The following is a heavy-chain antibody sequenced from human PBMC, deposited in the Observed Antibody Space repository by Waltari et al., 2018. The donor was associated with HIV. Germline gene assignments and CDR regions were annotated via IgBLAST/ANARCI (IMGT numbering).Heavy chain of an antibody. D-gene: IGHD1-7*01. CDR3: ARFTFTATMDD. CDR1: GFTFSGSW. Sequence: EVQLVESGGGLVQPGGSLRLTCAASGFTFSGSWMHWVRQAPGKGLEWVATIKEDGSEKYYVDSVKGRFTISRDSAENSLYLQMSSLRAEDTSVYYCARFTFTATMDDWGQGTLVTVSS. CDR2: IKEDGSEK. V-gene: IGHV3-7*01. J-gene: IGHJ4*02.